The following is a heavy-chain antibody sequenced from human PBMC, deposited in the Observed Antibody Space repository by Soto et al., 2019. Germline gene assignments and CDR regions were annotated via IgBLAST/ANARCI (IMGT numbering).Heavy chain of an antibody. J-gene: IGHJ6*03. D-gene: IGHD4-17*01. CDR2: INHSGST. CDR3: ARAYGDNYYYYYYYMDV. V-gene: IGHV4-34*01. CDR1: GGSFSGYY. Sequence: PSETLSLTCAVYGGSFSGYYWTWIRQPPGKGLEWIGDINHSGSTNYNPSLKSRVTISVDTSKNQFSLKLSSVTAADTAVYYCARAYGDNYYYYYYYMDVWGKGTTVTVSS.